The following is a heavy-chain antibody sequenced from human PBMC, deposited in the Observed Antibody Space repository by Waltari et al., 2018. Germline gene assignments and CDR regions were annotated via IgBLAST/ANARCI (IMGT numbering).Heavy chain of an antibody. J-gene: IGHJ6*02. D-gene: IGHD6-13*01. Sequence: QLQLQESGPGLVKPSETLSLTCTVSGGSISSSSYYWGWIRQPPGKGLEWVSYISSSGSTIYYADSVKGRFTISRDNAKNSLYLQMNSLRAEDTAVYYCARDLGVAAARYYYYYYGMDVWGQGTTVTV. CDR2: ISSSGSTI. CDR1: GGSISSSSYY. CDR3: ARDLGVAAARYYYYYYGMDV. V-gene: IGHV3-11*01.